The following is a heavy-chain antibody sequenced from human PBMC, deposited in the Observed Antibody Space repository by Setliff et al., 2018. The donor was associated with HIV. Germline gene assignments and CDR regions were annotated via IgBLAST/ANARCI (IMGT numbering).Heavy chain of an antibody. CDR2: INPNSGGT. J-gene: IGHJ6*03. CDR1: GYTFTGYY. CDR3: ATGGLGTDNYYYYYMDV. Sequence: VASVKVSCKASGYTFTGYYVHWVRLAPGQGLEWMGRINPNSGGTNYSQKFQGRVTMTRDTSISTAYMELSRLKSDDTAVYYCATGGLGTDNYYYYYMDVWGKGAAVTVS. V-gene: IGHV1-2*06. D-gene: IGHD3-10*01.